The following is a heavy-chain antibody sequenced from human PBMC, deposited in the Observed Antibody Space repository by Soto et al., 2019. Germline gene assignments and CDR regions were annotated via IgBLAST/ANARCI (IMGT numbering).Heavy chain of an antibody. Sequence: GGSLRLSCAASGFTFSSYGMHWVRQDPGKGLEWVAVISYDGSNKYYADSVKGRFTISRDNSKNTLYLQMNSLRAEDTAVYYCAKGRNYYDSSGYYYWGQGTLVTVSS. V-gene: IGHV3-30*18. D-gene: IGHD3-22*01. J-gene: IGHJ4*02. CDR1: GFTFSSYG. CDR3: AKGRNYYDSSGYYY. CDR2: ISYDGSNK.